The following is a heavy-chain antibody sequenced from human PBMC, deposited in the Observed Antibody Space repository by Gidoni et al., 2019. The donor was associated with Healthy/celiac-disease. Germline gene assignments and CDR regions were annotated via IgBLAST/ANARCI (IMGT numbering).Heavy chain of an antibody. J-gene: IGHJ4*02. CDR1: EFTFRSSA. CDR2: ISGSGGST. D-gene: IGHD2-2*01. CDR3: VVPATARSPNYYFDY. V-gene: IGHV3-23*01. Sequence: GGGLVQPWGSLRLSCAASEFTFRSSAMSWVRQAPGKGLEWVSTISGSGGSTYYADSVKGRFTISRDNSKNTLYLQMNSLRAEDTAVYYCVVPATARSPNYYFDYWGQGTLVTVSS.